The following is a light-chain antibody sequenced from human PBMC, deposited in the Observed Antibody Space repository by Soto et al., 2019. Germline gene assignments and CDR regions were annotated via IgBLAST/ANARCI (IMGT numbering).Light chain of an antibody. Sequence: DIQMTQSPSTLSASVGDRVTITCRASQSISSWLAWYQQKPGKAPKLLIYKASSLESGVPSRFSDSGSGTEFTLTISSLQPDDFATYHCQQYYTYPWTFGQGTKVEIK. J-gene: IGKJ1*01. V-gene: IGKV1-5*03. CDR3: QQYYTYPWT. CDR2: KAS. CDR1: QSISSW.